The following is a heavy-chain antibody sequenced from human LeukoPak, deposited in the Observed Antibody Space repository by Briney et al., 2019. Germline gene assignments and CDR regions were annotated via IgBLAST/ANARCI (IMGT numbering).Heavy chain of an antibody. CDR3: ARDKGTSYLSSFDY. Sequence: GGSLRLSCAVSGFTVSSNYMSWVRQAPGKGLEWVSIIYSGGRTYYADSVKGRFTISRDNSKNTLYLQMNSLRAADTAVYYCARDKGTSYLSSFDYWGQGTLVTVSS. D-gene: IGHD6-6*01. CDR1: GFTVSSNY. J-gene: IGHJ4*02. V-gene: IGHV3-53*05. CDR2: IYSGGRT.